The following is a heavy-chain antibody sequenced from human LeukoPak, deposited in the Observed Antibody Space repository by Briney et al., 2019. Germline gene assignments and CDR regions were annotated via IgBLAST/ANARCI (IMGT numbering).Heavy chain of an antibody. CDR3: ARGLPTYYYDSSGYYHY. CDR2: INHSGST. J-gene: IGHJ4*02. D-gene: IGHD3-22*01. V-gene: IGHV4-34*01. CDR1: GGSFSGYY. Sequence: PSETLSLTCAVYGGSFSGYYWSWIRQPPGKGLEWIGEINHSGSTNYSPSLKSRVTISVDTSKNQFSLKLSSVTAADTAVYYCARGLPTYYYDSSGYYHYWGQGTLVTVPS.